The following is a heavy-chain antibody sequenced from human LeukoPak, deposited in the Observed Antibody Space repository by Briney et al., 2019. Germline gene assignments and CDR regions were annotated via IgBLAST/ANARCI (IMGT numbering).Heavy chain of an antibody. D-gene: IGHD3-10*01. CDR2: INPNSGGT. Sequence: GASVTVSFTASGYTFTGYYMHWVRQAPGQGLEGMGWINPNSGGTNYAQKFQGRVTMTSDTSISTAYMELSRLRSDDTAVYYCARARYYGSGSYQDYWGLGTLVTVSS. CDR3: ARARYYGSGSYQDY. CDR1: GYTFTGYY. J-gene: IGHJ4*02. V-gene: IGHV1-2*02.